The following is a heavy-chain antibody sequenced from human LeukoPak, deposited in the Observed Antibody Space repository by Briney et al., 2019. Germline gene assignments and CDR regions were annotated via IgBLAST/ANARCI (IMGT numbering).Heavy chain of an antibody. J-gene: IGHJ4*02. CDR1: GFTFSNYA. D-gene: IGHD3-9*01. CDR3: AKWGDYDVLTGYYVSDY. CDR2: ITGSGGNT. V-gene: IGHV3-23*01. Sequence: GASLRLSCAASGFTFSNYAMSWVRQAPGKGLEWVSAITGSGGNTYYADSVKGRFTISRDNSKNTVFLQMNSLGAEDTAVYYCAKWGDYDVLTGYYVSDYWGQGTLVTVSS.